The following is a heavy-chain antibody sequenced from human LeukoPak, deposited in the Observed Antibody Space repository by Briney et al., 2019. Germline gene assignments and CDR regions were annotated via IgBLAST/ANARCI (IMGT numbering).Heavy chain of an antibody. CDR2: INPSGGST. D-gene: IGHD4-23*01. Sequence: ASVKVSCKASGYTFTSYYMHWMRQAPGQGLEWMGIINPSGGSTSYAQKFQVRVTMTRDTSTSTVYMELSSLRSEDTAVYYCARARKDGGNSYYGMDVWGQGTTVTVSS. CDR3: ARARKDGGNSYYGMDV. J-gene: IGHJ6*02. V-gene: IGHV1-46*01. CDR1: GYTFTSYY.